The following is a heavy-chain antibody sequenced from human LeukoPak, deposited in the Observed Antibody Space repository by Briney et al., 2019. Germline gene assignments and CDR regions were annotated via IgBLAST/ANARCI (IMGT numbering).Heavy chain of an antibody. CDR2: ISAYNGNT. D-gene: IGHD5-24*01. CDR3: ARYDPPEMATIKYAFDI. CDR1: GYTFTSYG. Sequence: ASVKVSCKASGYTFTSYGISWVRQAPGQGLEWMGWISAYNGNTNYAQKLQGRVTMTRDTSISTAYMELSRLRSDDTAVYYCARYDPPEMATIKYAFDIWGQGTMVTVSS. V-gene: IGHV1-18*01. J-gene: IGHJ3*02.